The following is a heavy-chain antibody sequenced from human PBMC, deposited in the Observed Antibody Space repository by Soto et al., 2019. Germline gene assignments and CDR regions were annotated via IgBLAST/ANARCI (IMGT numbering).Heavy chain of an antibody. CDR3: AREGIAAAGTTGWFDP. V-gene: IGHV3-53*01. CDR2: IYSGGST. Sequence: GGSLRLSCAASGFTVSSNYMSWVRQSPGKGLEWVSVIYSGGSTYYADSVKGRFTISRDNSKNTLYLQMNSLRAEDTAVYYCAREGIAAAGTTGWFDPWGQGTLVTVSS. D-gene: IGHD6-13*01. CDR1: GFTVSSNY. J-gene: IGHJ5*02.